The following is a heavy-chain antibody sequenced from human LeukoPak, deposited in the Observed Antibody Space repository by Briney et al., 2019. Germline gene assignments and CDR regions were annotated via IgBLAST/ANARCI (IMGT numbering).Heavy chain of an antibody. V-gene: IGHV3-73*01. D-gene: IGHD3-10*01. J-gene: IGHJ4*02. Sequence: GGSLRLSCAASGFTFSGSAVHWVRQASGKGLEWVGRIRSKANSYATEYAASVKGRFTISRDDSKNTAYLQMNSLKTEDTAVYYCTSLITMVRGVIGLLNVNWGQGTLVTVSS. CDR1: GFTFSGSA. CDR2: IRSKANSYAT. CDR3: TSLITMVRGVIGLLNVN.